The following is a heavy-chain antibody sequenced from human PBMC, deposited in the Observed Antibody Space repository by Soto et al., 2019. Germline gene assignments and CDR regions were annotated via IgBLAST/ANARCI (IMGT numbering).Heavy chain of an antibody. Sequence: QVQLQESGPGLVKPSQTLSLTCTVSGGSISSGGYYWSWIRQHPGKGLEWIGYIYYSGSTYYNPSLKRRVTIAAATSRNHVSLELSCVTAAGTAVYYCARGGWCSSTSCYERGGNAFDIWGQGTMVTVSS. V-gene: IGHV4-31*03. CDR1: GGSISSGGYY. CDR3: ARGGWCSSTSCYERGGNAFDI. CDR2: IYYSGST. J-gene: IGHJ3*02. D-gene: IGHD2-2*01.